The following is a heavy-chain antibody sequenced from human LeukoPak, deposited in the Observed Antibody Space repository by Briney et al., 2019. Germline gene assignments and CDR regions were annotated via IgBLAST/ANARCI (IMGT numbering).Heavy chain of an antibody. CDR1: GYTFTSYY. CDR2: INPSGGST. D-gene: IGHD3-10*01. J-gene: IGHJ3*02. Sequence: GASVKVSCKASGYTFTSYYMHWVRQAPGQGLEWMGIINPSGGSTSYAQKFQGRVTMTRDMSTSTVYMELGSLRSEDTTVYYCVAYGSGSYYYSAFDIWGQGTMVTVSS. V-gene: IGHV1-46*01. CDR3: VAYGSGSYYYSAFDI.